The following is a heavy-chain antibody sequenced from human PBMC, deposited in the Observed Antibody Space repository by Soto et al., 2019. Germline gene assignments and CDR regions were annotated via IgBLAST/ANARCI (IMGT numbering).Heavy chain of an antibody. CDR3: ARARSGSYGFWYFDL. CDR1: GGSISSYY. CDR2: IYYSGIT. Sequence: SETLSLTCTVSGGSISSYYWSWIRQPPGKGLEWIGYIYYSGITNYNPSLKSRVTISVDTSKNQFSLKLSSVTAADTAVYYCARARSGSYGFWYFDLWGRGTLVT. D-gene: IGHD3-10*01. J-gene: IGHJ2*01. V-gene: IGHV4-59*01.